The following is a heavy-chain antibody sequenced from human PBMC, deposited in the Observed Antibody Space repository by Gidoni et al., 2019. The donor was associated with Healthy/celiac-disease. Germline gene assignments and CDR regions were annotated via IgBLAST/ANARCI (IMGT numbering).Heavy chain of an antibody. J-gene: IGHJ4*02. CDR1: GFTFSSYS. V-gene: IGHV3-48*02. CDR2: NSSSSSTT. Sequence: EVQLVESGGGLVKPGGSLRLSCAASGFTFSSYSMIWVRQVPGKGLGLVSYNSSSSSTTAYADSAKARIIISRDNAKNSPYLQMNSLRNEDTAVDYCARPKPYSGYHFDYWGQGTLVTVSS. D-gene: IGHD5-12*01. CDR3: ARPKPYSGYHFDY.